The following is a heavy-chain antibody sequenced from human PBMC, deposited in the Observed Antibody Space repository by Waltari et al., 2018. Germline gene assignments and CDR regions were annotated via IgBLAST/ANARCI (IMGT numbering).Heavy chain of an antibody. V-gene: IGHV4-39*01. CDR1: GGSIRSSPFY. J-gene: IGHJ2*01. D-gene: IGHD1-26*01. CDR3: ARVGPGVYWYFDL. Sequence: QLLLQESGPGLVKPSETLSLTCAVSGGSIRSSPFYWGWVRQPPGKGLEWFGSISYSGSTYYNPSLKSRVTISVDTSKNQFSLNLSSVTAADTSVYYCARVGPGVYWYFDLWGRGTLVRVSS. CDR2: ISYSGST.